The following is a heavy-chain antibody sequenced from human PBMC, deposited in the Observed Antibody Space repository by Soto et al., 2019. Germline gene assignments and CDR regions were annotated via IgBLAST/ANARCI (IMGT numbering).Heavy chain of an antibody. CDR3: ARYRGSRYYYYGMDV. D-gene: IGHD1-26*01. CDR2: ISSSGSTI. CDR1: GFTFSSYE. Sequence: EVQLVESGGGLVQPGGSLRLSCAASGFTFSSYEMNWVRQAPGKGLEWVSYISSSGSTIYYADSVKGRFIISRDNAKNSLYLQMNSLRAEDTAVYYCARYRGSRYYYYGMDVWGQGTTVTVSS. V-gene: IGHV3-48*03. J-gene: IGHJ6*02.